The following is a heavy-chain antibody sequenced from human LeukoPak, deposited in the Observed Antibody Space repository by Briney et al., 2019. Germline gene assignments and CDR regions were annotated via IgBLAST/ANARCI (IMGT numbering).Heavy chain of an antibody. CDR3: ARQYSGFDAIDAFDI. CDR1: GYTFTGYY. CDR2: INPNSAGT. Sequence: ASVKVSCKASGYTFTGYYMHWVRQAPGQGVEWMGRINPNSAGTNYAQKFQGRVTMTRDTSISTAYMELSRLRSDDTAVYYCARQYSGFDAIDAFDIWGQGTMVTVSS. D-gene: IGHD5-12*01. V-gene: IGHV1-2*06. J-gene: IGHJ3*02.